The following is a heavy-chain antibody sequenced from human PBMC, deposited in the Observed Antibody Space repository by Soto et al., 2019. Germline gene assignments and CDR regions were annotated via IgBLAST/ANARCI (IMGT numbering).Heavy chain of an antibody. V-gene: IGHV4-59*01. CDR2: IYYSGST. J-gene: IGHJ4*02. D-gene: IGHD1-26*01. CDR1: GGSISSYY. CDR3: ARIKMGGSNRKSYYFDY. Sequence: SETLSLTCTVSGGSISSYYWSWIRQPPGKGLEWIGYIYYSGSTNYNPSLKSRVTISVGTSKNQLSLKLSSVTAADTAVYYCARIKMGGSNRKSYYFDYWGQGTLVTVSS.